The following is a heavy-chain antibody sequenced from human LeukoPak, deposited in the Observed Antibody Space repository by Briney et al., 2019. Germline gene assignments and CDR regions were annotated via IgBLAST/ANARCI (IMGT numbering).Heavy chain of an antibody. D-gene: IGHD5-24*01. V-gene: IGHV3-23*01. Sequence: GGSLRLSCAASGFTFSSYAMSWVRQAPGKGLEWVSAISGSGGSTYYADSVKGRFTISRDNSKNTLYLQMNSLRAEDTAVYYCAKGVNIGGYNSLDYWGQGTLVTGSS. J-gene: IGHJ4*02. CDR3: AKGVNIGGYNSLDY. CDR1: GFTFSSYA. CDR2: ISGSGGST.